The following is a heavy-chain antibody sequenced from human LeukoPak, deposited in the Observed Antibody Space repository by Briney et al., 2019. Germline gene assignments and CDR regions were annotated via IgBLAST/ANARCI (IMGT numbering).Heavy chain of an antibody. CDR3: ARGRIAAAGTACDAFDI. CDR2: INHSGST. Sequence: SETLSLTCAVYGGSFSGYYWSWIRQPPGKALEWIGEINHSGSTNYNPSLKSRVTISVDTSKNQFSLKLISVTAADTAVYYCARGRIAAAGTACDAFDIWGQGTMVTVSS. CDR1: GGSFSGYY. V-gene: IGHV4-34*01. D-gene: IGHD6-13*01. J-gene: IGHJ3*02.